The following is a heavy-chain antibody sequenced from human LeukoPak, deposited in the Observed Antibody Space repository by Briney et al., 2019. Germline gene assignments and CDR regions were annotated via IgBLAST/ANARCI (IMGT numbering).Heavy chain of an antibody. Sequence: PGGSLRLSCVASGFTFSSYALSWVRQAPGKGLQWVSTIRAGGGNTYYADSVKGRFTVSRDSSKNTLYLQMSSLGAEDTAVYYCAKALGEVAGTLDYWGQGTPVTVSS. D-gene: IGHD6-19*01. CDR2: IRAGGGNT. J-gene: IGHJ4*02. V-gene: IGHV3-23*01. CDR3: AKALGEVAGTLDY. CDR1: GFTFSSYA.